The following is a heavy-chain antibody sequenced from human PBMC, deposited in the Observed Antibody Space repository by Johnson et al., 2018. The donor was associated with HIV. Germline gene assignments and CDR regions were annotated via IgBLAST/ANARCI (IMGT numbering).Heavy chain of an antibody. CDR3: AREGTLGAFDI. D-gene: IGHD1-1*01. J-gene: IGHJ3*02. CDR1: GFTFSSSA. CDR2: IGSAGDT. V-gene: IGHV3-13*01. Sequence: VQLVESGGGVVQPGRSLRLSCAASGFTFSSSAMHWVRQAPGKGLEWVSAIGSAGDTYYSGSVKGRFTISRESAKNSLYLQMKSLRPEDTSIYYCAREGTLGAFDIWGQGTMVTVSS.